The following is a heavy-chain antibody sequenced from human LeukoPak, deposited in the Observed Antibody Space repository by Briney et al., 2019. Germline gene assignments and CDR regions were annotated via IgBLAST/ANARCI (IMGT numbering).Heavy chain of an antibody. CDR3: ARVGYYYDGFDY. J-gene: IGHJ4*02. Sequence: GGSLRLSCEVSGFDFSTYTMNWVRQSPRKGLEWVASISSRSNYIYYAESLKGRLTISRDNAKNSLYLQMNSLRAEDTAVYYCARVGYYYDGFDYWGQGTLVTVSS. V-gene: IGHV3-21*01. D-gene: IGHD3-22*01. CDR2: ISSRSNYI. CDR1: GFDFSTYT.